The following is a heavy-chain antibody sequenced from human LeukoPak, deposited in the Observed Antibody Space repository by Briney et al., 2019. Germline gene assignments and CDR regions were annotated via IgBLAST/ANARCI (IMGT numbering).Heavy chain of an antibody. V-gene: IGHV4-39*07. CDR1: GGSISSSRYY. D-gene: IGHD3-10*02. CDR3: AREDYYVPY. CDR2: MYYSGST. Sequence: SETLSLTCTVSGGSISSSRYYWGWIRQPPGKGLEWIGTMYYSGSTYYNPSLKSRVTISEDTSKNQFSLKLNSVTAADTAMYYCAREDYYVPYWGQGTLVTVSS. J-gene: IGHJ4*02.